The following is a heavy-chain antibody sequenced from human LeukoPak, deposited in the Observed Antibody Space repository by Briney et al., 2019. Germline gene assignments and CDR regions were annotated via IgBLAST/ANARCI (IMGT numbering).Heavy chain of an antibody. CDR1: GFTFSSYE. D-gene: IGHD3-10*02. CDR3: AELGIPMIGGV. J-gene: IGHJ6*03. Sequence: GGSLRLSCAASGFTFSSYEMNWVRQTPGKGLEWVGYISRSGSTIDYAESVKGRFTISRDNAKNSLYLQMNSLRAEDTAVYYCAELGIPMIGGVWGKGTTVTLSS. CDR2: ISRSGSTI. V-gene: IGHV3-48*03.